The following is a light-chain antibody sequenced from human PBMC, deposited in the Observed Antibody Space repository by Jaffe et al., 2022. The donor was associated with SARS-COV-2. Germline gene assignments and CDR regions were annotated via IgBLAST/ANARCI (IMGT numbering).Light chain of an antibody. CDR1: QSVSSNY. V-gene: IGKV3-20*01. Sequence: EIVLTQSPGTLSLSPGERATLSCRASQSVSSNYLAWYQQRPGQAPRLLIYGASSRATGIPDRFSGSGSVTDFTLTISRLEPEDFAVYYCQQYGDSPRTFGLGTKVEIK. CDR3: QQYGDSPRT. CDR2: GAS. J-gene: IGKJ1*01.